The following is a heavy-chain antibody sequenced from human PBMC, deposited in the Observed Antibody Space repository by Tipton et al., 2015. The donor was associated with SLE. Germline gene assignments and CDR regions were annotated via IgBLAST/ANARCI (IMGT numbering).Heavy chain of an antibody. D-gene: IGHD5-18*01. Sequence: QVQLVQSGAEVKKPGASVKVSCKASGYTFTNYGISWVRQAPGQGLEWMGIINPSGGSTSYAQKFQGRVTMTRDTSTSTVYMELSSLRSEDTAVYYCARGGEYSYGLDYWGQGTLVTVSS. CDR2: INPSGGST. CDR1: GYTFTNYG. CDR3: ARGGEYSYGLDY. V-gene: IGHV1-46*01. J-gene: IGHJ4*02.